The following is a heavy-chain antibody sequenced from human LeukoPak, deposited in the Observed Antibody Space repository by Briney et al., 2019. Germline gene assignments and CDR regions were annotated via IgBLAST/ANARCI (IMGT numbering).Heavy chain of an antibody. Sequence: GESLNISCKGSGYSFTSYWIGWVRQMPGKGLELMGIIYPGDSDTIYTPSFQGQVTISADKSISTAYLQWSSLKASDTAMYYCARLGREEMAPASDYWGQGTLVTVSS. D-gene: IGHD5-24*01. CDR3: ARLGREEMAPASDY. CDR2: IYPGDSDT. CDR1: GYSFTSYW. V-gene: IGHV5-51*01. J-gene: IGHJ4*02.